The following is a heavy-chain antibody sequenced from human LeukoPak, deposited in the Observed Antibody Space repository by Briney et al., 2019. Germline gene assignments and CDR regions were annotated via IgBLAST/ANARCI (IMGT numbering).Heavy chain of an antibody. CDR3: ATGVLGYCTNGVCLDGAFDI. Sequence: GASVKVSCKASGYTFTGYYMRWVRQAPGQGLEWMGWINPNSGGTNYAQKFQGRVTMTRDTSISTAYMELSRLRSDDTAVYYCATGVLGYCTNGVCLDGAFDIWGQGTMVTVS. V-gene: IGHV1-2*02. CDR1: GYTFTGYY. J-gene: IGHJ3*02. D-gene: IGHD2-8*01. CDR2: INPNSGGT.